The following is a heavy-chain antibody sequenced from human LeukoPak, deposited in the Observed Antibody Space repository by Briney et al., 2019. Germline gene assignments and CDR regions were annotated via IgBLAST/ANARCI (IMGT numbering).Heavy chain of an antibody. V-gene: IGHV3-48*03. J-gene: IGHJ4*02. CDR2: ITSSGRTI. CDR1: GFTFSRYG. CDR3: VREGAYCSGASCYFDY. Sequence: GGSLRLSCAASGFTFSRYGMHWVRQAPGKGLEWVSYITSSGRTIYYANSVKGRFTISRDNAKNSLYLQMSSLRAEDTAVYYCVREGAYCSGASCYFDYWGQGTLVTVSS. D-gene: IGHD2-15*01.